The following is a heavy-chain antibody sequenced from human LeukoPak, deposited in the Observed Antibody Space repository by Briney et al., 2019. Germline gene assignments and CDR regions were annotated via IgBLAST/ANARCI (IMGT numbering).Heavy chain of an antibody. D-gene: IGHD5-24*01. CDR2: ISGSGGST. J-gene: IGHJ4*02. CDR1: GFTFSSYA. V-gene: IGHV3-23*01. Sequence: GGSLRLSCAASGFTFSSYAMSWVRQAPGKGLEWVSTISGSGGSTYYADSVKGRFTISRDNSKNTLYLQMNSLRAEDTAVYYCAKVFYGCNHKPYFDYWGQGTLVTVSS. CDR3: AKVFYGCNHKPYFDY.